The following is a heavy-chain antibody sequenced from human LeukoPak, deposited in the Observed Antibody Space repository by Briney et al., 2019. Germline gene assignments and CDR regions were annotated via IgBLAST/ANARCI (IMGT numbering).Heavy chain of an antibody. D-gene: IGHD6-13*01. V-gene: IGHV4-34*01. J-gene: IGHJ4*02. CDR1: GGSFSGYY. CDR2: INHSGST. CDR3: ARRSSWHPFGY. Sequence: SETLSLTCAVYGGSFSGYYWSWIRQPPGKGLEWIGEINHSGSTNYNPSLKSRVTISVDTSKNQFSLKLSSVTAADTAVYYCARRSSWHPFGYWGQGTLVTVSS.